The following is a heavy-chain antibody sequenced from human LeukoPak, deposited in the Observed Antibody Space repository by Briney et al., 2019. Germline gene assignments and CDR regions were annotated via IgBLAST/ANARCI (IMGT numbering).Heavy chain of an antibody. V-gene: IGHV3-48*03. D-gene: IGHD3/OR15-3a*01. CDR3: VRDRDWGAFDV. CDR2: ISSSGSTI. Sequence: GGSLRLSCAASGFTFSSYEMNWVRQAPGKGLEWVSYISSSGSTIYYADSVMGRFTISRDNPKSTVYLQMNSLRVEDTAVYYCVRDRDWGAFDVWGQVTMGTVSS. J-gene: IGHJ3*01. CDR1: GFTFSSYE.